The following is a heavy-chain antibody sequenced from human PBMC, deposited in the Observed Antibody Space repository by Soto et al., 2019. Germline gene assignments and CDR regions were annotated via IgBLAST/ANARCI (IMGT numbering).Heavy chain of an antibody. CDR3: ARASGYYPTLDY. CDR2: IYYSGST. D-gene: IGHD3-22*01. V-gene: IGHV4-59*01. J-gene: IGHJ4*02. CDR1: GGSISGYY. Sequence: SETLSLTCTVSGGSISGYYWSWIRQPPGKGLEWIGYIYYSGSTNYNPSLKSRVTISVDTSKNQFSLKLSSVTAADTAVYYCARASGYYPTLDYWGQGTLVPAPQ.